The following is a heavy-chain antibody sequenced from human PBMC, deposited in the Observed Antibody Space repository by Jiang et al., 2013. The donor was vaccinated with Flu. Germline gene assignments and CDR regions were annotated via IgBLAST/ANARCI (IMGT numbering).Heavy chain of an antibody. V-gene: IGHV2-5*02. D-gene: IGHD1-7*01. CDR1: GFSLTSRPVG. J-gene: IGHJ4*02. CDR3: AHRLLSPGNWDSGTFDY. Sequence: KPTQTLTLACTFSGFSLTSRPVGVGWIRQPLGKALECLGLIYWDNDNRYNPFLKTRLTLTKDTSKNQAVLTMTNMDPADTATYFCAHRLLSPGNWDSGTFDYWGRGTLVTVSS. CDR2: IYWDNDN.